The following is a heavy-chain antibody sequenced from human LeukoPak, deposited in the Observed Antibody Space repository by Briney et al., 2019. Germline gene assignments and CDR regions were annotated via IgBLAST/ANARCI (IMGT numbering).Heavy chain of an antibody. Sequence: GGSLRLSCAASGFTFSNYWMHWVRQVPGKGLVWIARIKTDDSSTDYADSVRGRFTISRDNAKNTLYLQMNSLRAEDTAVYYCTTIGPDYWGQGTLVAVSS. D-gene: IGHD5-12*01. V-gene: IGHV3-74*01. CDR2: IKTDDSST. J-gene: IGHJ4*02. CDR1: GFTFSNYW. CDR3: TTIGPDY.